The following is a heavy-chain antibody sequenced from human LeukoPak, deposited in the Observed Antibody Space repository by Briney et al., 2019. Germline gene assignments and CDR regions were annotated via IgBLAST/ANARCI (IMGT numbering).Heavy chain of an antibody. V-gene: IGHV4-4*07. CDR3: ATWDYYDTSGQGTFDI. CDR1: GGSISSYY. J-gene: IGHJ3*02. D-gene: IGHD3-22*01. CDR2: IYTSGST. Sequence: SETLSLTCTVSGGSISSYYWSWIRQPAGKGLEWIGRIYTSGSTNYNPSLKSRVTILVDTSKNQFSLKLSSVTAADTAIYYCATWDYYDTSGQGTFDIWGQGTMVTVSS.